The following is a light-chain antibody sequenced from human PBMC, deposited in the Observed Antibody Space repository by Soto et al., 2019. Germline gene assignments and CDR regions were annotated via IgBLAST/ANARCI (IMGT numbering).Light chain of an antibody. CDR1: SSDVGGYKY. V-gene: IGLV2-14*01. Sequence: QSALTQPASVSGSPEQSITISCTGTSSDVGGYKYVSWYQQLPGRAPKLIISEVSNRPSGVSDRFSGSKSGNTASLTISGLQAEDEADYFCSSYTTTNTLWVFGGGTKLTVL. J-gene: IGLJ3*02. CDR2: EVS. CDR3: SSYTTTNTLWV.